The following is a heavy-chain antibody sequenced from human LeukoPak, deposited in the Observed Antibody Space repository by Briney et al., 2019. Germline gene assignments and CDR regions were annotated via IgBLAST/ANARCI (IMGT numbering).Heavy chain of an antibody. CDR2: IKQDGSEK. V-gene: IGHV3-7*04. CDR3: ARDEHQYFHASSGRFDY. D-gene: IGHD6-19*01. CDR1: GFTFSSYW. Sequence: GGSLRLSCAASGFTFSSYWMGWDRQAPGKGLEWVANIKQDGSEKYYVGSVRGRFTISRDNAKNSLYLQMNSLRAEDTAVYYCARDEHQYFHASSGRFDYWGQGILVTVSS. J-gene: IGHJ4*02.